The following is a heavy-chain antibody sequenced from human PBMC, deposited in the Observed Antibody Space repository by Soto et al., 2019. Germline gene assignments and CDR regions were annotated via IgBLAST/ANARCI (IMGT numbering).Heavy chain of an antibody. J-gene: IGHJ3*02. V-gene: IGHV4-30-4*01. CDR3: ASMSGGGRGACDI. CDR1: GGSISSGDYY. Sequence: QVQLQESGPGLVKPSQTLSLTCTVSGGSISSGDYYWSWIRQPPGKGLEWIGYIYYSGSTYYNPSLKSRVTIAVDTSKNQFSLKLSSVTAADTAVYYCASMSGGGRGACDIWGQWTMVTVSS. CDR2: IYYSGST. D-gene: IGHD1-1*01.